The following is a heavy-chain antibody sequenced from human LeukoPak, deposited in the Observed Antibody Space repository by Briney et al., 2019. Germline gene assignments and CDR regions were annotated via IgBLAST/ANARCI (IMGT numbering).Heavy chain of an antibody. J-gene: IGHJ4*02. CDR3: AKDYDGVGDY. CDR1: GFTFSSYG. D-gene: IGHD3-16*01. Sequence: GRSLRLSCAASGFTFSSYGMHWVRQAPGKGQEWVAVISYDGSNKYYADSVKGRFTISRDNSKNTLYLQMNSLRAEDTAVYYCAKDYDGVGDYWGQGTLVTVPS. V-gene: IGHV3-30*18. CDR2: ISYDGSNK.